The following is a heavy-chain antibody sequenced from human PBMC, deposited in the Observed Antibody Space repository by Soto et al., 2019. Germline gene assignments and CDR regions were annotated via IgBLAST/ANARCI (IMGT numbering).Heavy chain of an antibody. CDR1: GYTFTGYY. Sequence: QVQLVQSGAEVKKPGASVKVSCKASGYTFTGYYMHWVRQAPGQGLEWMGWINPNSGGTNYAQKFQGWVTMTRDTSISTAYMELIRLRSDDTAVYYCARAASYGDYVLFGMDVWGQGTTVTVSS. CDR3: ARAASYGDYVLFGMDV. CDR2: INPNSGGT. V-gene: IGHV1-2*04. J-gene: IGHJ6*02. D-gene: IGHD4-17*01.